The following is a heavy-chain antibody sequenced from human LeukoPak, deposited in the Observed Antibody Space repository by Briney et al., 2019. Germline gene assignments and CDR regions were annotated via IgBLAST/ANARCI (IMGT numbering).Heavy chain of an antibody. CDR1: GGSISSGGYY. D-gene: IGHD1-20*01. V-gene: IGHV4-30-2*01. Sequence: PSETLSLTCTVSGGSISSGGYYWSWIRQPPGKGLEWIGYIYHSGSTYYNPSLKSRVTISVDRSKNQLSLKLSSVTAADTAVYYCARLLTGTTHERFDYWGQGTLVTVSS. J-gene: IGHJ4*02. CDR3: ARLLTGTTHERFDY. CDR2: IYHSGST.